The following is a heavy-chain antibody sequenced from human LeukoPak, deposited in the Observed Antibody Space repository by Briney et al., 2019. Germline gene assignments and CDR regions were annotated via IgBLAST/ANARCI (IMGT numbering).Heavy chain of an antibody. D-gene: IGHD6-13*01. CDR1: GFTVSSNY. Sequence: PGGSLRLSRAASGFTVSSNYMSWVRQAPGKGLEWVSIIYSGGSTYYADSVKGRFTISRDNSKNTLYLQMNSLTAGDTAVYYCARGLDSTSWYGHIDYWGQGTLVTVAS. J-gene: IGHJ4*02. V-gene: IGHV3-66*01. CDR3: ARGLDSTSWYGHIDY. CDR2: IYSGGST.